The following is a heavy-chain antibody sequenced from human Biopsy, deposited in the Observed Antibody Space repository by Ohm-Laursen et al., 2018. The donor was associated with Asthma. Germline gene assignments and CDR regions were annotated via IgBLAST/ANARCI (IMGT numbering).Heavy chain of an antibody. V-gene: IGHV1-24*01. CDR3: ASDFPKDYVRYNFQF. CDR1: GYSLTDLS. CDR2: HDHEEGGT. D-gene: IGHD4-17*01. Sequence: SSVKVSCKISGYSLTDLSMHWVRQAPGQGLEWMGGHDHEEGGTANARRFQGRVTMTEGTSTDTAYMELSSLSSDDTAVYYCASDFPKDYVRYNFQFWGQGTLVTVSS. J-gene: IGHJ4*02.